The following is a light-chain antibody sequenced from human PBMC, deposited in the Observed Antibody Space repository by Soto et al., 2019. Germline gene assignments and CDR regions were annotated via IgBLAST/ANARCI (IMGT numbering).Light chain of an antibody. V-gene: IGKV3-15*01. CDR1: QSVSSN. J-gene: IGKJ1*01. Sequence: EIVMTQSPATLSVSPGERATPSCRASQSVSSNLAWYQQNPGQAPRLLIYAASSRATGIPARFGGSGSGTEYTLTISSLQSEDFAVYYCQQYNNWPWTFGQGTKVEIK. CDR3: QQYNNWPWT. CDR2: AAS.